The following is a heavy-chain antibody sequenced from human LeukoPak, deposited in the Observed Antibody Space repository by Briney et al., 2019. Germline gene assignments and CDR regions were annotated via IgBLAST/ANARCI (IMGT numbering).Heavy chain of an antibody. D-gene: IGHD1-26*01. Sequence: PGGSLRLSCAASGFTFSSYAMHWVLQAPGKGLEYVSAISSNGGSTDYANSVKGRFTISRDNSKNTLYLQMGSLRAEDMAVYYCARDQRSSKPFYYYYYYMDVWGKGTTVTVSS. V-gene: IGHV3-64*01. CDR1: GFTFSSYA. CDR2: ISSNGGST. J-gene: IGHJ6*03. CDR3: ARDQRSSKPFYYYYYYMDV.